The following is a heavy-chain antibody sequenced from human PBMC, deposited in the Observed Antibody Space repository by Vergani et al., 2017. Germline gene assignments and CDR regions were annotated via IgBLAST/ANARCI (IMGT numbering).Heavy chain of an antibody. CDR1: GYTFSTYG. Sequence: QVQLVQSGAEVKKPGASVKVSCKASGYTFSTYGISWVRQAPGQGLEWMGRIIPIFGTANYAQKFQGRVTITADESTSTAYMELRSLRSDDTAVYYCAREQILPSQRWELADTRYYFDYWGQGTLVTVSS. J-gene: IGHJ4*02. CDR2: IIPIFGTA. D-gene: IGHD1-26*01. CDR3: AREQILPSQRWELADTRYYFDY. V-gene: IGHV1-69*13.